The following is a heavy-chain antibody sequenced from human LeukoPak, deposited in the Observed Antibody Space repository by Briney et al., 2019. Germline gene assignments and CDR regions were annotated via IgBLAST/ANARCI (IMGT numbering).Heavy chain of an antibody. J-gene: IGHJ4*02. D-gene: IGHD2-15*01. CDR3: AASRGGSFLLYVY. CDR2: ISGSGGST. Sequence: GGSLRLSCAASGFTFSSYAMSWVRQAPGKGLEWVSAISGSGGSTYYADSVKGRFTISRDNSKNTLYLQMNSLRAEDTAVYYCAASRGGSFLLYVYWGQGTLVTVSS. CDR1: GFTFSSYA. V-gene: IGHV3-23*01.